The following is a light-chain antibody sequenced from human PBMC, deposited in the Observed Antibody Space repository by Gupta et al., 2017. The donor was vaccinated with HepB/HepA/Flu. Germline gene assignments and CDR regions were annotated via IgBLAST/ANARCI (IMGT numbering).Light chain of an antibody. Sequence: QLVLTQSPSASASLGASVKLTCTLSSGHTNYAIAWHQQQPEKGPRFLMKLNSDGSHNKADGLPDRFSGSSSGAERYLTISRLQSEDEADYYCQTWGTGIHVFGGGTKLTVL. V-gene: IGLV4-69*01. CDR1: SGHTNYA. J-gene: IGLJ2*01. CDR2: LNSDGSH. CDR3: QTWGTGIHV.